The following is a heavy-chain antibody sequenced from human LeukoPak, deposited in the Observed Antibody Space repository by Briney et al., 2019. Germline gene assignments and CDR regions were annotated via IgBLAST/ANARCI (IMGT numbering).Heavy chain of an antibody. CDR3: ARDLDWILFDY. V-gene: IGHV3-74*03. CDR1: GFTFSTYW. D-gene: IGHD3-9*01. Sequence: GGSLRLSCAASGFTFSTYWMHWVRQAPGEGLVWVARIRPEGTTTAYADSVKGRFTISRDNAKNTLFLQMNSLSAEDTAVYYCARDLDWILFDYWGQGTLVTVSS. J-gene: IGHJ4*02. CDR2: IRPEGTTT.